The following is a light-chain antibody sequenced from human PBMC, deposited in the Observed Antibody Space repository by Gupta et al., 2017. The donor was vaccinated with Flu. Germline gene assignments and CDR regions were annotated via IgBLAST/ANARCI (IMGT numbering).Light chain of an antibody. CDR3: QQYGSSPQT. Sequence: ETVLTQSPGTLSLSPGERATLSCRASQSVSTNYLAWYQHKPGQAPRLLIYGASSRATGIPYRFSGSGSGTDFTLTISRLEPEDFATYYCQQYGSSPQTFGQGTKVEIK. CDR1: QSVSTNY. J-gene: IGKJ1*01. V-gene: IGKV3-20*01. CDR2: GAS.